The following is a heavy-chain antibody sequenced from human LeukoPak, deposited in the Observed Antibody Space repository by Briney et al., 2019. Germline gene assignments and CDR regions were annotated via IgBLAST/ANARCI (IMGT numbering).Heavy chain of an antibody. CDR1: GFTFSGYT. CDR3: AKDREWLPDY. V-gene: IGHV3-23*01. CDR2: LSGSGGST. J-gene: IGHJ4*02. D-gene: IGHD5-12*01. Sequence: GGSLRLSCAASGFTFSGYTMSWVRQAPGKGLEWVSVLSGSGGSTYYADSVKGRFTISRDNSKNTLYLQMNSLRAEDTAVYYCAKDREWLPDYWGQGTLVTVSS.